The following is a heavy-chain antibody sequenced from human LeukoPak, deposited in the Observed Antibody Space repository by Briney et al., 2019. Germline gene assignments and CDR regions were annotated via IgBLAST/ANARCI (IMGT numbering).Heavy chain of an antibody. CDR3: ARTPLYCSSTSCYPKSGFDY. CDR2: IIPIFGTA. V-gene: IGHV1-69*13. CDR1: GGTFSSYA. D-gene: IGHD2-2*01. Sequence: SVKVSCKASGGTFSSYAISWVRQAPGQGLGWMGGIIPIFGTANYAQKFQGRVTITADESTSTAYMELSSLRSEDTAVYYCARTPLYCSSTSCYPKSGFDYWGQGTLVTVSS. J-gene: IGHJ4*02.